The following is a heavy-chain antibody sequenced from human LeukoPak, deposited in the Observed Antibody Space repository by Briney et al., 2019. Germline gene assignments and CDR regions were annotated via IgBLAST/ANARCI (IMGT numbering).Heavy chain of an antibody. CDR3: ARDAPGNSHTLDY. CDR1: GFTFXNYA. Sequence: SXRLSCAASGFTFXNYAMGWVRQAPGEGLEWVSAISDSGRSTYYADSVKGRFTISRDNSKSAVYLQMNSLRAEDTAIYYCARDAPGNSHTLDYWGQGTLVTVSS. CDR2: ISDSGRST. V-gene: IGHV3-23*01. D-gene: IGHD4-23*01. J-gene: IGHJ4*02.